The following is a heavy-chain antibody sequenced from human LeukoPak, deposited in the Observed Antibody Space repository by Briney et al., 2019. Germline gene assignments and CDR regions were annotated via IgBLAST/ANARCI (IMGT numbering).Heavy chain of an antibody. CDR2: IRCDGSNK. Sequence: QPGGPLRLSCAASGFTFSIYGMHGARQAPGRGREWVAFIRCDGSNKYYADSVKGRFTISRDNSKNTLYLQMNSLRAEDTAVYYCASVSSRGHNYWGQGTLVTVSS. CDR1: GFTFSIYG. D-gene: IGHD3-10*01. CDR3: ASVSSRGHNY. J-gene: IGHJ4*02. V-gene: IGHV3-30*02.